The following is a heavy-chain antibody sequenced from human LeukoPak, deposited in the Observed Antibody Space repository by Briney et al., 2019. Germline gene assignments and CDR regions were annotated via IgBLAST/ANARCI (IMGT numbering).Heavy chain of an antibody. CDR3: AKFWTELDYFDY. V-gene: IGHV3-30*18. CDR2: ISYDGSNK. CDR1: GFTFSSYG. Sequence: GGSLRLSCAASGFTFSSYGMHWVRQAPGKGLEWVAVISYDGSNKYYADSVKGRFTISRDNSKNTLYLQMNSLRAEDTAVYYCAKFWTELDYFDYWGQGTLVTVSS. J-gene: IGHJ4*02. D-gene: IGHD3/OR15-3a*01.